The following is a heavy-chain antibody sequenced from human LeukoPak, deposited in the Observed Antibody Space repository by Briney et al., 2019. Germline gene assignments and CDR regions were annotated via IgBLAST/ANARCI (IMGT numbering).Heavy chain of an antibody. D-gene: IGHD6-19*01. J-gene: IGHJ6*03. V-gene: IGHV4-4*07. Sequence: SETLSLTCTVSGGSISSYYWSWIRQPAGKGLEWIGRIYTSGSTNYNPSLKSRVTMSVDTSKNQFSLKLSSVTAADTAVYYCASSGWYPWSAHYYYYTDVWGKGATVTVSS. CDR1: GGSISSYY. CDR2: IYTSGST. CDR3: ASSGWYPWSAHYYYYTDV.